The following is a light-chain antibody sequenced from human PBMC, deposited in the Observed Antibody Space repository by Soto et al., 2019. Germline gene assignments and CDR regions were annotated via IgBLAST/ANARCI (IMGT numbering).Light chain of an antibody. J-gene: IGLJ2*01. Sequence: QSVLTQPPSASGSPGQSVTISCTGTSSDVGAYNYVSWYQQHPGKAPKLMIYDVTKRPSGVPDRISGSKSVNTASLIVSGLQAEDEGHYYCSSYGGSNHYVLFGGGTKVTVL. CDR1: SSDVGAYNY. CDR2: DVT. V-gene: IGLV2-8*01. CDR3: SSYGGSNHYVL.